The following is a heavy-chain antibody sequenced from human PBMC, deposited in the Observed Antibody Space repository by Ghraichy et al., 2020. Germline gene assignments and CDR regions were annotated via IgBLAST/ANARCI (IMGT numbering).Heavy chain of an antibody. J-gene: IGHJ5*02. D-gene: IGHD2-8*02. CDR3: ARILLANNWFDP. Sequence: INSDGSSTSYADSVKGRFTISSDNAKNTLYLQMNSLRAEDTAVYYCARILLANNWFDPW. CDR2: INSDGSST. V-gene: IGHV3-74*01.